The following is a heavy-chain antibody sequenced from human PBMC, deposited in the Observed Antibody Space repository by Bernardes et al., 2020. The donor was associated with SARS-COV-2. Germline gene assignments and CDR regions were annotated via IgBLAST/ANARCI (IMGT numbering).Heavy chain of an antibody. J-gene: IGHJ4*02. Sequence: SVKVSCKASGGTFSSYAISWVRQAPGQGLEWMGGIIPIFGTANYAQKFQGRVTITADESTSTAYMELSSLRSEDTAVYYCARGGDFLSAFDYWGQGTLVTVSS. V-gene: IGHV1-69*13. CDR2: IIPIFGTA. CDR1: GGTFSSYA. CDR3: ARGGDFLSAFDY. D-gene: IGHD3-10*01.